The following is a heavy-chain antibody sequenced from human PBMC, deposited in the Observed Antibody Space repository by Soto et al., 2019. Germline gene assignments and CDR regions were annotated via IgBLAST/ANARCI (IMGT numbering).Heavy chain of an antibody. V-gene: IGHV4-30-4*01. Sequence: PSETLSLTCTVSGGSISSGDYYWSWIRQPPGKGLEWIGYIYYSGSTYYNPSLKSRVTISVDTSKNQFSLRLSSVTAADTAVYYCARGKHLFSAYYAQSPRDNWFDPWGQGTLVTVSS. D-gene: IGHD1-26*01. CDR2: IYYSGST. CDR1: GGSISSGDYY. CDR3: ARGKHLFSAYYAQSPRDNWFDP. J-gene: IGHJ5*02.